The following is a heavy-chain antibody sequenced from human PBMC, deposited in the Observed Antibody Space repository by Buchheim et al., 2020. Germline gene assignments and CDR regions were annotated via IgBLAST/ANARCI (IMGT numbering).Heavy chain of an antibody. CDR2: IYTSGST. CDR3: ARGSRSYYHYYYGMDV. V-gene: IGHV4-61*02. J-gene: IGHJ6*02. CDR1: GGSISSGSYY. Sequence: QVQLQESGPGLVKPSQTLSLTCTVSGGSISSGSYYWSWIRQPAGKGLEWIGRIYTSGSTNYNPSLKSRVTIPVNTSTTQFSLKLSSVTAADTAVYYCARGSRSYYHYYYGMDVWGQGTT. D-gene: IGHD1-26*01.